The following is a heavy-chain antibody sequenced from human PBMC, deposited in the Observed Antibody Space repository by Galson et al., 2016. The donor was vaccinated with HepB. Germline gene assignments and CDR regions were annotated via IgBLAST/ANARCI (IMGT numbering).Heavy chain of an antibody. CDR3: AQGPQNCDY. D-gene: IGHD2/OR15-2a*01. CDR2: VNPNSEGT. CDR1: GYTLSDH. J-gene: IGHJ4*02. V-gene: IGHV1-2*02. Sequence: SVKVSCTASGYTLSDHIHWVRQAPGQGLQWLGWVNPNSEGTNYAEKFQGRVTLTWDTSISTAYMELRRRTSDDTGIYYCAQGPQNCDYWGQGTQVIVSS.